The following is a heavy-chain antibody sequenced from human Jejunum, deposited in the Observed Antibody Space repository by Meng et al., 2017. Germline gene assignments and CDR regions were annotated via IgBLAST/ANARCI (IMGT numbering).Heavy chain of an antibody. D-gene: IGHD2-2*01. CDR3: ASNVDCTSTSCYAY. CDR1: GYTFTGYY. J-gene: IGHJ4*02. CDR2: INTYSGVP. Sequence: VQLVQSGSEVKKPGASVKVSCKASGYTFTGYYMHWVREAPGQGLEWMGRINTYSGVPNYAQKFQGRVTMTTDTSINTAYMELSGLSSDDTALYYCASNVDCTSTSCYAYWGQGTLVTVSS. V-gene: IGHV1-2*06.